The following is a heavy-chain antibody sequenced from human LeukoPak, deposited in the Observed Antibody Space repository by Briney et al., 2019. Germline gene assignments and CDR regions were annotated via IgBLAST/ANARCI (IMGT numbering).Heavy chain of an antibody. J-gene: IGHJ4*02. CDR2: IVVGSGNT. CDR1: GFTFTTSA. CDR3: AADRYDSSGYYHFDY. V-gene: IGHV1-58*02. Sequence: GASVNVSCTASGFTFTTSAMQWVRQARGQRLEWIGWIVVGSGNTNYAQKFQERVTITRDMSTSTAYMELSSLRSEDTAVYYCAADRYDSSGYYHFDYWGQGTLVTVSS. D-gene: IGHD3-22*01.